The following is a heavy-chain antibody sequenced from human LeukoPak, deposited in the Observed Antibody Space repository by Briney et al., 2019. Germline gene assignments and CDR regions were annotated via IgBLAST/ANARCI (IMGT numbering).Heavy chain of an antibody. J-gene: IGHJ4*02. CDR2: IYYSGST. V-gene: IGHV4-39*01. CDR3: ARRGANILTGYYYFDY. D-gene: IGHD3-9*01. Sequence: PSETLSLTCTVSGGSISSSSYYWGWIRQPPGKGLEWIGSIYYSGSTYYNPSLKSRVTISVDTSKNQFSLKLSSVTAADTAVYYCARRGANILTGYYYFDYWGQGTLVTVSS. CDR1: GGSISSSSYY.